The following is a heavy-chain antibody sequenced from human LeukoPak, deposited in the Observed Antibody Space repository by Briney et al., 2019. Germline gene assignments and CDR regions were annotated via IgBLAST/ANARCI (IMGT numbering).Heavy chain of an antibody. V-gene: IGHV3-21*01. Sequence: GGSLRLSCAASGFTFSSYSMNWVRQAPGKGLEWVSSNSSSSSYIYYADSVRGRFTISRDNAKNSLYLQMNSLRAEDTAVYYCARDNVLRYFDWLLSDAFDIWGQGTMVTVSS. CDR3: ARDNVLRYFDWLLSDAFDI. CDR2: NSSSSSYI. D-gene: IGHD3-9*01. CDR1: GFTFSSYS. J-gene: IGHJ3*02.